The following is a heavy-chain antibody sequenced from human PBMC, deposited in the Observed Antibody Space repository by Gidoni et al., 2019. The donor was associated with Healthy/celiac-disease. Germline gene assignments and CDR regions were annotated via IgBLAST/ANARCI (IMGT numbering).Heavy chain of an antibody. CDR2: ISSSSSTI. CDR1: GFTFSSYS. CDR3: ARDPRWDVLMVYAPV. D-gene: IGHD2-8*01. J-gene: IGHJ4*02. Sequence: EVQLVESGGGLVQPGGSLRLSCAASGFTFSSYSMNWVRQAPGKGLEWVSYISSSSSTIYYADSVKGRFTISRDNAKNSLYLQMNSLRDEDTAVYYCARDPRWDVLMVYAPVWGQGTLVTVSS. V-gene: IGHV3-48*02.